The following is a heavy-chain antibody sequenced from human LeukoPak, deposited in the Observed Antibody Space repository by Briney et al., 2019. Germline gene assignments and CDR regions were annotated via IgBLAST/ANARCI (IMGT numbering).Heavy chain of an antibody. CDR1: GGTFSSYA. Sequence: GASVKVSCKASGGTFSSYAISWVRQAPGQGLEWIGGIIPIFGAAKYAQKFQGRVTITADESTSTAYMELSSLRSDDTAVYYCARGGGAAADYSYYYMDVWGKGTTVTVSS. CDR3: ARGGGAAADYSYYYMDV. CDR2: IIPIFGAA. J-gene: IGHJ6*03. V-gene: IGHV1-69*13. D-gene: IGHD6-13*01.